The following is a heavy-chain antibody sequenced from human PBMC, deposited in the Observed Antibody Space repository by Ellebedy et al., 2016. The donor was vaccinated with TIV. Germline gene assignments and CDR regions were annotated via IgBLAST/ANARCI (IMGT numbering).Heavy chain of an antibody. CDR3: ARELVAGRVFDY. D-gene: IGHD6-19*01. Sequence: MPSETLSLTCAVYGGSSSGYYWSWIRQPPGKGLVWIGEITHSGSTNYNPSPKSRVTISVDKSKNQFSLKLSSVTAADTAVYYCARELVAGRVFDYWGQGTLVTVSS. CDR1: GGSSSGYY. CDR2: ITHSGST. J-gene: IGHJ4*02. V-gene: IGHV4-34*01.